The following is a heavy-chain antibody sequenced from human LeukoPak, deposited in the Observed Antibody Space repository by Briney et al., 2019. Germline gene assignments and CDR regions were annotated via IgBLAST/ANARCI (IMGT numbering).Heavy chain of an antibody. D-gene: IGHD5-12*01. V-gene: IGHV1-58*02. CDR2: IVVGSGNT. CDR3: AARGYGRKYYFDY. Sequence: SVTVSFKASGFTFTSSAMQWVRQARGQRLAWIGWIVVGSGNTNYAQKFQERVTITRDMSTSTAYMELSSLRSEDTAVYYCAARGYGRKYYFDYWGQGTLVTVSS. CDR1: GFTFTSSA. J-gene: IGHJ4*02.